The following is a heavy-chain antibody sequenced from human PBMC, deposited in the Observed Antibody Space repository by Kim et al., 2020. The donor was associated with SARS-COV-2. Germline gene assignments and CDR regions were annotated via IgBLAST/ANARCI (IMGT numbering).Heavy chain of an antibody. D-gene: IGHD6-19*01. CDR3: ARDLADSSGWYLDYFGMGV. CDR2: TCYRSKWYN. Sequence: SQTLSLTCSISGDSVSANTAAWNWIRQSPSRGLEWLGRTCYRSKWYNDYAPFVKSRITISADTSKNQFSLQLNSVTPEDTAVYYCARDLADSSGWYLDYFGMGVWGQGTTVTVS. CDR1: GDSVSANTAA. J-gene: IGHJ6*02. V-gene: IGHV6-1*01.